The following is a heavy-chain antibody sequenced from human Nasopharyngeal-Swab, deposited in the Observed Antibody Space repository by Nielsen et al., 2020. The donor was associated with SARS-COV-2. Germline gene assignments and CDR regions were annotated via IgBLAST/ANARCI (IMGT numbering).Heavy chain of an antibody. J-gene: IGHJ5*02. Sequence: GESLKISCAASGFTFSSYEMNWVRQAPGKGLEWVSYISSSGSTIYYADSVKGRFTISRDNAKNSLYLQMNSLRAEDTAVYYCARHYYDTRAVWFDPWGQGTLVTDSS. D-gene: IGHD3-22*01. CDR2: ISSSGSTI. CDR3: ARHYYDTRAVWFDP. CDR1: GFTFSSYE. V-gene: IGHV3-48*03.